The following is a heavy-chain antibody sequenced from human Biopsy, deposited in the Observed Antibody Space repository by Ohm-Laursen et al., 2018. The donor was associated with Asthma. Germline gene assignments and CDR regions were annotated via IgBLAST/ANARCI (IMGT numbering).Heavy chain of an antibody. Sequence: GASVKVSCNASGYNFISFAIHWVHQAPGQRLEWMGWVNTGNGDTKYSQKFQGRVTITRDTSASTAYMELRSLRSEDTATYYCARTYYDFLTGQVKDVFGVWGQGTMVTVSS. CDR1: GYNFISFA. D-gene: IGHD3-9*01. J-gene: IGHJ3*01. CDR3: ARTYYDFLTGQVKDVFGV. V-gene: IGHV1-3*04. CDR2: VNTGNGDT.